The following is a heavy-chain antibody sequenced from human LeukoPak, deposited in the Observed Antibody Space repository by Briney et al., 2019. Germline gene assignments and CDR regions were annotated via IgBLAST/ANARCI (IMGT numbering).Heavy chain of an antibody. D-gene: IGHD4-11*01. CDR2: IIDSGGNT. Sequence: PGGSLRLSCAASGFTFTNYAMSWVRQAPGKGLEWVSAIIDSGGNTYYADSVKGRFTISRDNSKNTLYLQMNSLRAEDMAVYYCAKSYDYTPGYFDYWGQGTLVTVSS. V-gene: IGHV3-23*01. J-gene: IGHJ4*02. CDR1: GFTFTNYA. CDR3: AKSYDYTPGYFDY.